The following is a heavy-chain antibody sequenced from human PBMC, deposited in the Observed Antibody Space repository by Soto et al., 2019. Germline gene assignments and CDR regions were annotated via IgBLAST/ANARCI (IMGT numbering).Heavy chain of an antibody. V-gene: IGHV4-59*01. Sequence: SETLSLTCTVSGGSISSYYWSWIRQPPGKGLEWIGYIYYSGSTNYNPSLKSRVTISVDTSKNQFSLKLSSVTAADTAVYYCAREQWLVPVYFDYWGQGTLVTVSS. CDR2: IYYSGST. CDR3: AREQWLVPVYFDY. CDR1: GGSISSYY. D-gene: IGHD6-19*01. J-gene: IGHJ4*02.